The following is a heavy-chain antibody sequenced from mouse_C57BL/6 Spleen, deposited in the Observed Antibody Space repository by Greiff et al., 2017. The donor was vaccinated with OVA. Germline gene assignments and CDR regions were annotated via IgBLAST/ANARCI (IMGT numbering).Heavy chain of an antibody. Sequence: EVKLMESGPGLVKPSQSLSLTCSVTGYSITSGYYWNWIRQFPGNKLEWMGYISYDGSNNYNPSLKNRISITRDTSKNQFFLKLNSVTTEDTATYYCARGEGYDYDRYFDVWGTGTTVTVSS. CDR3: ARGEGYDYDRYFDV. V-gene: IGHV3-6*01. D-gene: IGHD2-4*01. J-gene: IGHJ1*03. CDR2: ISYDGSN. CDR1: GYSITSGYY.